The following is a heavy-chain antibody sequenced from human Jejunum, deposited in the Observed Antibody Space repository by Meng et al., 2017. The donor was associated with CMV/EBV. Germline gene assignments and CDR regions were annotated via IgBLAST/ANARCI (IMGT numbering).Heavy chain of an antibody. CDR2: ISSSGNDL. V-gene: IGHV3-48*03. D-gene: IGHD3-3*01. CDR1: GFNFRNYE. J-gene: IGHJ4*02. CDR3: ARGDYDFWGGY. Sequence: AAGFNFRNYERNWVRQAPGKWLEWIAYISSSGNDLNYADSVRGRFTISRDNAKNSLYLQMDSLRLEDTAVYYCARGDYDFWGGYWGQGTVVTVSS.